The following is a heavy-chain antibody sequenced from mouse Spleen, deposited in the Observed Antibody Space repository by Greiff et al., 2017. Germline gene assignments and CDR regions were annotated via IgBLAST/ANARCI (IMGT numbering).Heavy chain of an antibody. D-gene: IGHD2-12*01. J-gene: IGHJ3*01. Sequence: EVKLMESGGGLVKPGGSLKLSCAASGFTFSSYTMSWVRQTPEKRLEWVAAINSNGGSTYYPDTVKDRFTISRDNAKNTLYLQMSSLRSEDTALYYCARQDSYYSYDGPWFAYWGQGTLVTVSA. CDR3: ARQDSYYSYDGPWFAY. CDR2: INSNGGST. V-gene: IGHV5-6-2*01. CDR1: GFTFSSYT.